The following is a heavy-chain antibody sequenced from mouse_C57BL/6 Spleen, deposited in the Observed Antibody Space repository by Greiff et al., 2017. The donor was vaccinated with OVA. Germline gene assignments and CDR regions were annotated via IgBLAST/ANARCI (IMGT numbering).Heavy chain of an antibody. CDR3: ARHYSNYERGLDY. Sequence: QVQLQQSGTELVKPGASVKLSCKASGYTFTSYWMHWVKQRPGQGLEWIGNINPSNGGTNYNEKFKSKATLTVDKSSSTAYMQLSSLTSEDSSVYYVARHYSNYERGLDYWGQGTTLTVSS. V-gene: IGHV1-53*01. CDR2: INPSNGGT. CDR1: GYTFTSYW. J-gene: IGHJ2*01. D-gene: IGHD2-5*01.